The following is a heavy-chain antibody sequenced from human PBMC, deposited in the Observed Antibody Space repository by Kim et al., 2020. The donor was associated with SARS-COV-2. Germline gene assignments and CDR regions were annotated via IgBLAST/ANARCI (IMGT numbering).Heavy chain of an antibody. V-gene: IGHV4-31*02. J-gene: IGHJ4*02. Sequence: STYYNPSLKSRVTISVDTSKNQFSLKLSSVTAADTAVYYCARGVRSNYDYWGQGTLVTVSS. D-gene: IGHD4-4*01. CDR2: ST. CDR3: ARGVRSNYDY.